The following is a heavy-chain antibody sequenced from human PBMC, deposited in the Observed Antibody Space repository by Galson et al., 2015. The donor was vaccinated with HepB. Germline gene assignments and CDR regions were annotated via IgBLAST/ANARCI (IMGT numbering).Heavy chain of an antibody. CDR3: ARQNGGFDY. CDR1: GDSVSSDSVA. Sequence: CAISGDSVSSDSVAWNWIRQSPSRGLEWLGRTYYRSKWYDDYVVSVKSRITINPDTSKNQFSLQLSSVTPEDTAVYYCARQNGGFDYWGQGTLVNVSS. D-gene: IGHD3-10*01. J-gene: IGHJ4*02. V-gene: IGHV6-1*01. CDR2: TYYRSKWYD.